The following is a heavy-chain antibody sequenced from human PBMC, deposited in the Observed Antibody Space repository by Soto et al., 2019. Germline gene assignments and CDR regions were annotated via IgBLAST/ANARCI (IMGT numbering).Heavy chain of an antibody. CDR2: INAGNGNT. V-gene: IGHV1-3*01. CDR3: ARKTTVTTAGYFDL. D-gene: IGHD4-17*01. CDR1: GYTFTSYA. J-gene: IGHJ2*01. Sequence: QVQLVQSGAEVKKPGASVKVSCKASGYTFTSYAMHWVRQAPGQRLEWMGWINAGNGNTKYSQKFQGRVTITTDTSASRAYKELSSLRSEDTAVYYCARKTTVTTAGYFDLWGRGALVTVSS.